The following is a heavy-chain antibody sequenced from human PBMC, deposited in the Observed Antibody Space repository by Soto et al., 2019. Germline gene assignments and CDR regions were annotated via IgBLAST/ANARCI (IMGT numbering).Heavy chain of an antibody. J-gene: IGHJ4*02. Sequence: QVQLVQSGAEVKKPGSSVKVSCKASGGTFSSYAISWVRQAPGQGLEWMGGIIPIFCTANYAKKFQGRVTIIADEPTSTAYMQLCSLRSEDTAVYYCAWPRAMSNWNYFDYWGQGTLVTVSS. CDR3: AWPRAMSNWNYFDY. V-gene: IGHV1-69*01. D-gene: IGHD1-20*01. CDR2: IIPIFCTA. CDR1: GGTFSSYA.